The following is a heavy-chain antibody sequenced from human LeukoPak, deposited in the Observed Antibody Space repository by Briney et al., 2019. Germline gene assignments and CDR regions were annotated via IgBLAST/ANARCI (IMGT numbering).Heavy chain of an antibody. CDR3: ARASLDIVVVVAATYGMDV. Sequence: GGSLRLSCAASGFTFSSYSMNWIRQAPGKGLERVSSISSSSSYIYYADSVKGRFTISRDNAKNSLYLQMNSLRAEDTAVYYCARASLDIVVVVAATYGMDVWGKGTTVTVSS. J-gene: IGHJ6*04. CDR1: GFTFSSYS. D-gene: IGHD2-15*01. CDR2: ISSSSSYI. V-gene: IGHV3-21*01.